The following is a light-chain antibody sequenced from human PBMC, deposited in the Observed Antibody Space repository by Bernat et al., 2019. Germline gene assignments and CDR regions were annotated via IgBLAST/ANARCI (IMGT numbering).Light chain of an antibody. CDR1: NIRAKS. CDR2: DDN. J-gene: IGLJ2*01. Sequence: YVVTQPPSVSVAPGKTARITCGGHNIRAKSVHWYQQKPGQAPVLVVYDDNDRPSGIPERLSGSNSGSTATLTISGVEAGDEADYYCQVWDSDDEVVFGGGTKLTVL. V-gene: IGLV3-21*03. CDR3: QVWDSDDEVV.